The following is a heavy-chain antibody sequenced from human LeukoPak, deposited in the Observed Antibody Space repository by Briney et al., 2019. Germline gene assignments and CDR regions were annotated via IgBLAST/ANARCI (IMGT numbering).Heavy chain of an antibody. CDR3: ARVRPRWRLIAVAVVLDY. CDR2: MNPNSGNT. J-gene: IGHJ4*02. V-gene: IGHV1-8*01. D-gene: IGHD6-19*01. Sequence: ASVKVSCKASGYTFTSYDINWVRQATGQGLVWMGWMNPNSGNTGYAQKFQGRVTMTRNTSISTAYMELSSLRSEDTAVYYSARVRPRWRLIAVAVVLDYWGQGTLVTVSS. CDR1: GYTFTSYD.